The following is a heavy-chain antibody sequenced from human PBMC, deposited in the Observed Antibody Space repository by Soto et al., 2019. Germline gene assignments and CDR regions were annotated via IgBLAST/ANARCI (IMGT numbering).Heavy chain of an antibody. CDR1: GYTFTGYY. D-gene: IGHD2-2*01. J-gene: IGHJ5*02. CDR2: INPNSGGT. Sequence: GASVKVSCKASGYTFTGYYMHWVRQAPGQGLEWMGWINPNSGGTNCAQKFQGRVTMTRDTSISTAYMELSRLRSDDTAVYYCARISSSTSRDAKGPDWFDPWGQGTLVTVSS. V-gene: IGHV1-2*02. CDR3: ARISSSTSRDAKGPDWFDP.